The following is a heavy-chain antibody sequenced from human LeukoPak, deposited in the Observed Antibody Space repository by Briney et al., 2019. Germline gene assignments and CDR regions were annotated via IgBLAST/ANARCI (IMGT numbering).Heavy chain of an antibody. CDR1: GFTFSSYS. CDR2: INHSGST. J-gene: IGHJ6*03. CDR3: ARGRESYYMDV. V-gene: IGHV4-34*01. Sequence: PGGSLRLSCAASGFTFSSYSMNWVRQAPGKGLEWIGEINHSGSTNYNPSLKSRVTISVDTSKNQFSLKLSSVTAADTAVYYCARGRESYYMDVWGKGTTVTVSS.